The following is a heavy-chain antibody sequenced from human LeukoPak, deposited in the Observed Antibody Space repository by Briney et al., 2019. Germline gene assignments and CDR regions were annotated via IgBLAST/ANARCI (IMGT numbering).Heavy chain of an antibody. V-gene: IGHV4-38-2*02. J-gene: IGHJ4*02. Sequence: SETLSLTCTVSGYSISSGYYWGWIRQPPGKGLEWIGSGSTYYNPSLKSRVTISVDTSKNQFSLKLSSVTAADTAVYYCASFEYSSPPVIDYWGQGTLVTVSS. D-gene: IGHD6-6*01. CDR3: ASFEYSSPPVIDY. CDR2: SGST. CDR1: GYSISSGYY.